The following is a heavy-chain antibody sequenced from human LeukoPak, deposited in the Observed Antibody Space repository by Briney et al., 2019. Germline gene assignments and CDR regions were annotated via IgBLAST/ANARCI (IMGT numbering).Heavy chain of an antibody. CDR2: IYPVDSET. CDR3: ARHFPGSGWY. V-gene: IGHV5-51*01. CDR1: GYSFTSYW. J-gene: IGHJ4*02. D-gene: IGHD6-19*01. Sequence: GESLKISCQGSGYSFTSYWIVWVRQMPGKGLEWMGIIYPVDSETRYSPSFQGQVTISADKSISTAYLQWSSLKASDTAMYYCARHFPGSGWYWGEGTLVTVYS.